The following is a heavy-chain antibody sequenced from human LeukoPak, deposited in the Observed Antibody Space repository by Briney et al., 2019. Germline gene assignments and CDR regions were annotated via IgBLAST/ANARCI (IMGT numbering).Heavy chain of an antibody. D-gene: IGHD5-18*01. CDR3: AKDPYSYGSYFDY. Sequence: GGSLRLSCAASGFTFSGCGMHWVRQAPGKGLEWVAFIWYDGRDKYYADSVKGQFTISRDNSKNTLCLQMNSLRAEDTAVYYCAKDPYSYGSYFDYWGQGTLVTVSS. CDR2: IWYDGRDK. CDR1: GFTFSGCG. J-gene: IGHJ4*02. V-gene: IGHV3-30*02.